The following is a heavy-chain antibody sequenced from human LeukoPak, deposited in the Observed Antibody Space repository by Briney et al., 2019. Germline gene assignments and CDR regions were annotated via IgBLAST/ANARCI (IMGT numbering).Heavy chain of an antibody. J-gene: IGHJ4*02. CDR2: IYYSGSP. V-gene: IGHV4-39*01. CDR1: GGSISSSSYY. Sequence: PSETLSLTCTVSGGSISSSSYYWRWIRQPPGKGLEWIGSIYYSGSPYYNPSLKSRVTISVDTSKNQFSLKLSAVTAADTAVYYCAGLIQLWPIDSWGQGTLVIVSS. CDR3: AGLIQLWPIDS. D-gene: IGHD5-24*01.